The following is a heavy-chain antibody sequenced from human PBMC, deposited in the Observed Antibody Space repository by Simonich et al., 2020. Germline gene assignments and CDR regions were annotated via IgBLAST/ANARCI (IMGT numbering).Heavy chain of an antibody. CDR1: GFTFSSYS. D-gene: IGHD3-10*01. CDR2: ISSSRSYI. CDR3: ARDTSYYGSGSYYFDY. V-gene: IGHV3-21*01. Sequence: GGGLVKPGGSLRLSCAASGFTFSSYSMNWVRQAPGKGLKWVSSISSSRSYIYYADSVTGRFTISRDNAKNSLYLQMNSLRAEDTAVYYCARDTSYYGSGSYYFDYWGQGTLVTVSS. J-gene: IGHJ4*02.